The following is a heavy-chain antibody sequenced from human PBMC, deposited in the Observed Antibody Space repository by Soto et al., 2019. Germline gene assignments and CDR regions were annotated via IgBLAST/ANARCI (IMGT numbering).Heavy chain of an antibody. V-gene: IGHV1-69*02. J-gene: IGHJ4*02. CDR3: ARADGSGSYLLDY. CDR2: IIPILGIA. D-gene: IGHD3-10*01. CDR1: GGTFSSYT. Sequence: SVKVSCKASGGTFSSYTISWVRQAPGQGLEWMGRIIPILGIANYAQKFQGRVTITADKSTSTAYMELSSLRSEDTAVYYCARADGSGSYLLDYWGQGTLVTVSS.